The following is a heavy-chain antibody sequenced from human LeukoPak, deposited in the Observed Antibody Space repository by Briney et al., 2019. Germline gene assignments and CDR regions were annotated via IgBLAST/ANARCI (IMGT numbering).Heavy chain of an antibody. CDR2: IYYSGSP. J-gene: IGHJ6*02. V-gene: IGHV4-39*01. CDR1: GGSISSSIYY. Sequence: PSETVSLNCTVSGGSISSSIYYWGWISQPPGKGLVWIGSIYYSGSPYYNPSLKSRVTISVDTSKNQFSLKLSSVTAADTAVYYCARLPYYDFWSGYYPRNYYYGMDVWGRGTTVTVSS. CDR3: ARLPYYDFWSGYYPRNYYYGMDV. D-gene: IGHD3-3*01.